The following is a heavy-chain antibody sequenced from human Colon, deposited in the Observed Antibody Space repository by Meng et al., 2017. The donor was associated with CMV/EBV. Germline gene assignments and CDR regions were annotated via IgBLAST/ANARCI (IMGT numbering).Heavy chain of an antibody. V-gene: IGHV4-34*01. CDR3: ARGTTVTTSGGFDP. Sequence: ESLKISCAVYGGSFSGYYWSWIRQPPGKGLEWIGEINHSGSTNYNPSLKSRVTISVDTSKNQFSLKLSSVTAADTAVYYCARGTTVTTSGGFDPWGQGTLVTVSS. J-gene: IGHJ5*02. CDR2: INHSGST. CDR1: GGSFSGYY. D-gene: IGHD4-11*01.